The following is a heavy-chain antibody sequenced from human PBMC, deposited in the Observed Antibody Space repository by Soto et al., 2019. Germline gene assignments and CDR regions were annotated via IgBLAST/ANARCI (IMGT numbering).Heavy chain of an antibody. CDR2: INPNSGGT. D-gene: IGHD3-3*01. CDR3: ARESLPRDFWSGIKREPLTYYFDY. CDR1: GYTFTGYY. J-gene: IGHJ4*02. Sequence: QVQLVQSGAEVKKPGASVKVSCKASGYTFTGYYMHWVRQAPGQGLEWMGWINPNSGGTNYAQKFQGWVTMTRDTSISTAYMELSRLRSDDTAVYYCARESLPRDFWSGIKREPLTYYFDYWGQGTLVTVSS. V-gene: IGHV1-2*04.